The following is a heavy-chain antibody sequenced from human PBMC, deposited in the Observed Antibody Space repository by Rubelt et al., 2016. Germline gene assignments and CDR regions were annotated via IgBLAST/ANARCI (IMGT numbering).Heavy chain of an antibody. CDR2: ISTYT. J-gene: IGHJ4*02. V-gene: IGHV1-18*01. CDR1: GYTFTSYG. CDR3: ARDRPHFDY. Sequence: QVQLVQSGAEVKKPGSSVKVSCKASGYTFTSYGISWVRQAPGQGLERMGWISTYTNYAKKFRGRLTMTTDTSTNTAYMELRSLTSDDTAVYYCARDRPHFDYWGQGTLVTVSS.